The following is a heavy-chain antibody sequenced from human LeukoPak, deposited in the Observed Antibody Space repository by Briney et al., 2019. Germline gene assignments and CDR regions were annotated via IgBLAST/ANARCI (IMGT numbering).Heavy chain of an antibody. CDR1: GFTFNNYW. Sequence: PGGSLRLSCAASGFTFNNYWMHWVRQAPGKGLVWVSRINSDGRSKTYADSVKGRFTISRDNAKNTLYLQMNSLRTEDTAVYYCASHLTGTTSLDYWGQGTLVTVSP. CDR3: ASHLTGTTSLDY. J-gene: IGHJ4*02. V-gene: IGHV3-74*01. D-gene: IGHD1-20*01. CDR2: INSDGRSK.